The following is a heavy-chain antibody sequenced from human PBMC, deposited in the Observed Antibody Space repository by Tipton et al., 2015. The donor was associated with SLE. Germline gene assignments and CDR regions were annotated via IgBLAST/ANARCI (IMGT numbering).Heavy chain of an antibody. V-gene: IGHV3-7*01. CDR3: ARGKPTPGLLNYDFWSGYDY. CDR1: GFTFSSYW. Sequence: GSLRLSCVASGFTFSSYWMSWVRQAPGKGLEWVANIKQDGSEKYYVGSVKGRFTISRDNAKNSLYLQMNSLRAEDTAVYYCARGKPTPGLLNYDFWSGYDYWGQGTLVTVSS. D-gene: IGHD3-3*01. CDR2: IKQDGSEK. J-gene: IGHJ4*02.